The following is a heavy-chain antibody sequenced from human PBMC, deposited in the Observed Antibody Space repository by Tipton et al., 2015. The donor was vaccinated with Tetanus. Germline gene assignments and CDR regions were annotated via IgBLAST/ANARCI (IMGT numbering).Heavy chain of an antibody. CDR2: IYYSGST. Sequence: TLSLTCTVSGGSISSSSYYWGWIRQPPGKGLEWIGSIYYSGSTYYNPSLKSRVTISVDTSKNQFSLKLSSVTAADTAVYYCARRRDGSGGDAFDIWCQGTMVAVSS. J-gene: IGHJ3*02. CDR1: GGSISSSSYY. D-gene: IGHD5-24*01. CDR3: ARRRDGSGGDAFDI. V-gene: IGHV4-39*01.